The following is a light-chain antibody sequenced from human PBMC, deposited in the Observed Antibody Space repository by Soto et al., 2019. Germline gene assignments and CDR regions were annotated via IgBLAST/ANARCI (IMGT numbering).Light chain of an antibody. Sequence: QSVLTQPPSVSGAPGQRVTISCTGSSSNIGAGYDVQWYQQLPGTAPKLLIYGNNDRPSGVPGRFSGSKSGTSASLAITGLQAEDEADYYCQSYDSSLSVSVFGGGTKLTVL. J-gene: IGLJ2*01. CDR2: GNN. V-gene: IGLV1-40*01. CDR3: QSYDSSLSVSV. CDR1: SSNIGAGYD.